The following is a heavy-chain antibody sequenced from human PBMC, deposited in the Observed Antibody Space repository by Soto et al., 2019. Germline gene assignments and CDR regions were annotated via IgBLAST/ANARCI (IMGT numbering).Heavy chain of an antibody. CDR2: MNPNSGNT. V-gene: IGHV1-8*01. Sequence: ASVKVSCKASGYTFTSYDINWVRQATGQGLEWMGWMNPNSGNTGYAQKFQGRVTMTRNTSISTAYMELSSLRSEDTAVYYCARGPILKRITIFGVVKKNYYYYYMDVWQRDHGHRLL. D-gene: IGHD3-3*01. CDR3: ARGPILKRITIFGVVKKNYYYYYMDV. CDR1: GYTFTSYD. J-gene: IGHJ6*03.